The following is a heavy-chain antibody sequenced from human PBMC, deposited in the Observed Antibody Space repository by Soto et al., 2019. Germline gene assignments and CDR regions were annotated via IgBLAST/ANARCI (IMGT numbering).Heavy chain of an antibody. CDR1: GYSFTNYW. CDR3: ARTDYYYDSSGYFGWFDP. Sequence: PGESLKISCKGPGYSFTNYWINWVRQMPGKGLEWMGRVGPSDSDTLYSPSFQGHVTMSADESSSTAHLQWSSLKASDTAMYYCARTDYYYDSSGYFGWFDPWGQGTLVTVSS. V-gene: IGHV5-10-1*01. J-gene: IGHJ5*02. D-gene: IGHD3-22*01. CDR2: VGPSDSDT.